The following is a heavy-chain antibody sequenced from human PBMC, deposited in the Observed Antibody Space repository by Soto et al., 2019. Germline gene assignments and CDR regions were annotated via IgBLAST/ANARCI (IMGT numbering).Heavy chain of an antibody. D-gene: IGHD3-9*01. Sequence: QVQLQESGPGLVKPSETLSLTCTVSGGSVSGGSYCWSWIRQPPGKGLECIGYVYNSGSTTYNPSLPSRVTISVDTSKNPFSPGLSSVTAADTAVYFCARVPLTTYFDLWGRGTMVTVSS. J-gene: IGHJ2*01. CDR3: ARVPLTTYFDL. CDR1: GGSVSGGSYC. V-gene: IGHV4-61*01. CDR2: VYNSGST.